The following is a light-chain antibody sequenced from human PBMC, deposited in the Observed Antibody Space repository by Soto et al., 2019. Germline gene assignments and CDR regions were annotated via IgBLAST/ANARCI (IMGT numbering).Light chain of an antibody. CDR1: QNIDTY. J-gene: IGKJ2*01. CDR3: QQSHTTPYT. Sequence: DIQMTQSPSSLSASFGDRVTLTCRASQNIDTYLNWYQQKPGTAPKLLMYAASSLHSGVPSRFSGSGSGTDFTLTISSLHPEDFATYDCQQSHTTPYTFGQGTKLEI. V-gene: IGKV1-39*01. CDR2: AAS.